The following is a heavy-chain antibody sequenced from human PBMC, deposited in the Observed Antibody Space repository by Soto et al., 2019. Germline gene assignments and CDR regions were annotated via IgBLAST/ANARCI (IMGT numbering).Heavy chain of an antibody. V-gene: IGHV1-3*01. Sequence: ASVKVSCKASGYTFTSYAMHWVRQAPGRRLEWMGWINAGNGNTKYSQKFQGRVTITRDTSASTAYMELSSLRSEDTAVYYCARDRGSYDTLYYYYYGMDVWGQGTTVTVSS. CDR3: ARDRGSYDTLYYYYYGMDV. CDR2: INAGNGNT. J-gene: IGHJ6*02. D-gene: IGHD1-26*01. CDR1: GYTFTSYA.